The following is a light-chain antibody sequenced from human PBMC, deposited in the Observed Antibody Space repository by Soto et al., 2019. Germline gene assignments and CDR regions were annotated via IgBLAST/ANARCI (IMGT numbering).Light chain of an antibody. J-gene: IGLJ1*01. CDR3: QSYDSSLSGFYV. CDR2: GNS. CDR1: SSNIGAGYD. V-gene: IGLV1-40*01. Sequence: QSVLTQPPSVSGAPGQRVTISCTGSSSNIGAGYDVHWYQQLPGTAPKLLIYGNSNRPSGVPDRFSGSKSGTSASVAITGLQAEDEADYYCQSYDSSLSGFYVFGTGTKLTVL.